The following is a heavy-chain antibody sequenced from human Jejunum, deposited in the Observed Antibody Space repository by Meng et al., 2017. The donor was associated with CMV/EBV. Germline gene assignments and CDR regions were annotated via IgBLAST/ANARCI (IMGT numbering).Heavy chain of an antibody. J-gene: IGHJ4*02. CDR2: ISPYNGNT. Sequence: GYTFTSEGISWVRQAPGQGLEWMGWISPYNGNTHYVQKLQGRVTMTTDTSTSTAYMELRSLRSDDTAVYYCARGVVTMIRYYFDYWGQGTLVTVSS. CDR3: ARGVVTMIRYYFDY. D-gene: IGHD3-22*01. CDR1: GYTFTSEG. V-gene: IGHV1-18*01.